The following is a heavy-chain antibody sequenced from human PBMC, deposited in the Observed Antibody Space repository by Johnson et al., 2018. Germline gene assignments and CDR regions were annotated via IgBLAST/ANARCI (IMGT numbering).Heavy chain of an antibody. CDR1: GFTFSSYA. V-gene: IGHV3-30-3*01. CDR3: ARDRPGIAAAGPAEYFQH. Sequence: QVQLVQSGGGVVQPGRSLRLSCAASGFTFSSYAMHWVRQAPGKGLEWVAVISYDGSNKYYADSVKGRFTISRDNSKTTPYLQMNSLRAEDTAVYYCARDRPGIAAAGPAEYFQHWGQGTLVTVSS. J-gene: IGHJ1*01. CDR2: ISYDGSNK. D-gene: IGHD6-13*01.